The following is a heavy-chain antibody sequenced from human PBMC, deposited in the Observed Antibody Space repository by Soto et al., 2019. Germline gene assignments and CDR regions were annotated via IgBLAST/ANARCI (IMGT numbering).Heavy chain of an antibody. V-gene: IGHV1-18*04. D-gene: IGHD3-3*01. CDR1: GYPFTTYG. CDR3: ARVMTTFGVVSKGPDH. Sequence: QVQLVQSGDEVKKPGASVKVSCKASGYPFTTYGITWVRQAPGQGLEWMGWISTYNGNTNYAQSLQGRVTMTRETSSTTAYMELRSLRSGDTAVYYCARVMTTFGVVSKGPDHWGQGTLVTVSS. J-gene: IGHJ4*02. CDR2: ISTYNGNT.